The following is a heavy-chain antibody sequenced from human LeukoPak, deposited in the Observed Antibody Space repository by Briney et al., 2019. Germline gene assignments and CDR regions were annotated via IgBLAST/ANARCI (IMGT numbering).Heavy chain of an antibody. CDR1: GDSISGHY. Sequence: PSETLSLTCTVSGDSISGHYWNWIRQPPGKGLEWIGYIHSSGSTDYSPSLRSRVTLSVDTSKNQLSLKLTSVTAADTAVYYCARPTATPAGSYHYHYLHVWGKRTTVTVSS. CDR3: ARPTATPAGSYHYHYLHV. CDR2: IHSSGST. V-gene: IGHV4-4*09. D-gene: IGHD6-19*01. J-gene: IGHJ6*03.